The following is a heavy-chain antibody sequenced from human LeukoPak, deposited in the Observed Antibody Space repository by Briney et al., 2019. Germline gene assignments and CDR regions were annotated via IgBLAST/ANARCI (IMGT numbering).Heavy chain of an antibody. CDR1: GFTFTNHI. V-gene: IGHV3-23*01. D-gene: IGHD3-10*01. Sequence: GGSLRLSRAASGFTFTNHIMHWVRQAPGKGLEWVSGISGSGGSTYYADSVKGRFTISRDNSKNTLYLQMNSLRAEDTAVYYCAKGGSYWPKDYFDYWGQGTLVTVSS. J-gene: IGHJ4*02. CDR2: ISGSGGST. CDR3: AKGGSYWPKDYFDY.